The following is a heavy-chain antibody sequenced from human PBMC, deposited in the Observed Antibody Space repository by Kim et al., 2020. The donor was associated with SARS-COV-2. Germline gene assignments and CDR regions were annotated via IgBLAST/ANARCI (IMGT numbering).Heavy chain of an antibody. Sequence: DSVKGRFTISRDNAKNSLYLQMNSLRAEDTAVYYCARDSRSVQLVRNWDYWGQGTLVTVSS. D-gene: IGHD6-13*01. CDR3: ARDSRSVQLVRNWDY. V-gene: IGHV3-21*01. J-gene: IGHJ4*02.